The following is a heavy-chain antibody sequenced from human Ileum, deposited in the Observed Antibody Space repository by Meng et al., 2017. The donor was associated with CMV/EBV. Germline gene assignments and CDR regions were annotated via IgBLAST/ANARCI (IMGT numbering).Heavy chain of an antibody. Sequence: SETLSLTGNVPGASTNSLDHYVASIRQSPGRGLEWIGGVFYRVNSYYNPSLQGRVEISIDASKSQFSLDLTSVTAADTAVYYCATGGLLQHYNYWGRGTLVTVSS. V-gene: IGHV4-39*07. CDR1: GASTNSLDHY. CDR3: ATGGLLQHYNY. J-gene: IGHJ4*02. CDR2: VFYRVNS. D-gene: IGHD3-16*01.